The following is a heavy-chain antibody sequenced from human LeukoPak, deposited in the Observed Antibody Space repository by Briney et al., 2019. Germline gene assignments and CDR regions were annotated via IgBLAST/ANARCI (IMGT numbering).Heavy chain of an antibody. CDR1: GFTFSSYS. V-gene: IGHV3-21*01. CDR2: ISSSSSYI. J-gene: IGHJ3*02. D-gene: IGHD4-17*01. CDR3: ATEGGENDYGDYYDAFDI. Sequence: TGGSLRLSCAASGFTFSSYSMNWDRQAQGKGLEWVSSISSSSSYIYYADSVKGRFTISTDNAKNSLYLQMNSLRAEDTAVYYCATEGGENDYGDYYDAFDIWGQGTTVTVSS.